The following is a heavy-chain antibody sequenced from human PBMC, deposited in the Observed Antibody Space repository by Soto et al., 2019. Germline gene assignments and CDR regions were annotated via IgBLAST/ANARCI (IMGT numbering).Heavy chain of an antibody. D-gene: IGHD1-26*01. CDR1: GGTFSSYA. V-gene: IGHV1-69*13. CDR3: ARDGVGATSSPNAFDI. CDR2: IIPIFGTA. Sequence: SVKVSCKASGGTFSSYAISWVRQAPGQGLEWMGGIIPIFGTANYAQKFQGRVTITADESTSTAYMELSSLRSEDTAVYYCARDGVGATSSPNAFDIWGQGTMVTV. J-gene: IGHJ3*02.